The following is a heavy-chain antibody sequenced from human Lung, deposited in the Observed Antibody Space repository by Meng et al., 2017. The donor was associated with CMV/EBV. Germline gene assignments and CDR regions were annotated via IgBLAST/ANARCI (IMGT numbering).Heavy chain of an antibody. CDR3: VVNLGDFSNYASSFDY. CDR1: GYSFTSYH. Sequence: ASVKVSCKASGYSFTSYHMHWVRQAPGQGLEWMGMINPGGSTIYAQKFRGRVTMPRDTSTSTVYMELKSLRSEDTAVYYCVVNLGDFSNYASSFDYWGQGTLXTSPQ. J-gene: IGHJ4*02. D-gene: IGHD4-11*01. CDR2: INPGGST. V-gene: IGHV1-46*01.